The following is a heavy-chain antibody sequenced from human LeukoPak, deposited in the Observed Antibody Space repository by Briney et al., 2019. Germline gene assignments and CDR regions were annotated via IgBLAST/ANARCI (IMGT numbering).Heavy chain of an antibody. J-gene: IGHJ4*02. CDR3: ARGSGYYDSSGYSSFDY. D-gene: IGHD3-22*01. CDR2: ISYDGSNK. V-gene: IGHV3-30-3*01. Sequence: GGSLRLSCAASGFTFSSYAMSWVRQAPGKGLEWVAVISYDGSNKYYADSVKGRFTISRDNSKNTLYLQMNSLRAEDTAVYYCARGSGYYDSSGYSSFDYWGQGTLVTVSS. CDR1: GFTFSSYA.